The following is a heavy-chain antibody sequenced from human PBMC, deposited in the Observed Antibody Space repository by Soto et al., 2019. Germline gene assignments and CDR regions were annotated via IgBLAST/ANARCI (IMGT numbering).Heavy chain of an antibody. CDR3: TRGTELVYCTSTSCPGIDV. CDR2: INSDGSST. Sequence: GGSLRLSCAASGFTFSSYWMHWVRQAPGKGLVWVSRINSDGSSTSYAASVKGRFTISRDNAKNTLYLQMNSLRAEDTAVYYCTRGTELVYCTSTSCPGIDVWGQGTTVTVSS. J-gene: IGHJ6*02. V-gene: IGHV3-74*01. D-gene: IGHD2-2*01. CDR1: GFTFSSYW.